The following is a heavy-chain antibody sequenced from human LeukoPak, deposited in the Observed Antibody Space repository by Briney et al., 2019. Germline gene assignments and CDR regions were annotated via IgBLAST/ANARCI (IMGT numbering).Heavy chain of an antibody. CDR2: INPNSGGT. CDR3: ARLGSRVQLVPFDY. V-gene: IGHV1-2*02. J-gene: IGHJ4*02. D-gene: IGHD1-1*01. Sequence: GASVKVSCKASGYTFTGYYMHWVRQAPGQRLEWMGWINPNSGGTNYAQKFQGRVTMTRDTSISTAYMELSRLRSDDTAVYYCARLGSRVQLVPFDYWGQGTLVTVSS. CDR1: GYTFTGYY.